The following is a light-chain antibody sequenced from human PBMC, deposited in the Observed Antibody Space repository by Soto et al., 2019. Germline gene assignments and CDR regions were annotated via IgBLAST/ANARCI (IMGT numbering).Light chain of an antibody. CDR3: QQYNTYSSLT. V-gene: IGKV1-5*01. CDR1: QSISSW. J-gene: IGKJ4*01. Sequence: IQMTQSPSTLSASLGDRATITCRVSQSISSWLAWYQQKLGRAPRLLIYDASSLESGVPSRFSGSGYGTEFTLTISSLQPDDFATYYCQQYNTYSSLTFGGGTKVDI. CDR2: DAS.